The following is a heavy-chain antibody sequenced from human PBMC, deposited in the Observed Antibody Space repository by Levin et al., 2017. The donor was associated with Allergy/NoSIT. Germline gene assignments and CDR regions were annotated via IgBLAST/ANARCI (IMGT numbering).Heavy chain of an antibody. J-gene: IGHJ3*02. V-gene: IGHV3-7*01. Sequence: GGSLRLSCAASGLTFSNFWMTWVRQAPGKGLEWVANIKEDGSEKFYVDSVKGRFTISRDNAKNSLYLQMNSLRAEDTAVYYCARDQNYYVSGSYYRVACDIWGQGTMVTVSS. D-gene: IGHD3-10*01. CDR2: IKEDGSEK. CDR1: GLTFSNFW. CDR3: ARDQNYYVSGSYYRVACDI.